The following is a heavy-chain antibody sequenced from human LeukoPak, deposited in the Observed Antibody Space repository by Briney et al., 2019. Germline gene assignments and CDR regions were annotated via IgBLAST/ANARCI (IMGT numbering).Heavy chain of an antibody. D-gene: IGHD3-3*01. Sequence: GGSLRLSCAASGFTFDDYTMHWVRQAPGKGLEWVSLISWDGGSTYYADSVKGRFTISRDNSKNSLYLQMNSLRTEDTALYYCAKAAHPTRNYDFWSGPRVYYFDYWGQGTLVTVSS. CDR2: ISWDGGST. CDR1: GFTFDDYT. CDR3: AKAAHPTRNYDFWSGPRVYYFDY. V-gene: IGHV3-43*01. J-gene: IGHJ4*02.